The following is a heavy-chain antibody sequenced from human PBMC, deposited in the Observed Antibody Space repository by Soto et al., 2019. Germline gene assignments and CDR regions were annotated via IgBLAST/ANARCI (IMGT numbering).Heavy chain of an antibody. D-gene: IGHD6-19*01. CDR1: GFTFSSYG. CDR3: ASTHSSGWSPFDY. V-gene: IGHV3-33*01. J-gene: IGHJ4*02. Sequence: GGSLRLSCAASGFTFSSYGMHWVRQAPGKGLEWVAVIWYDGSNKYYADSVKGRFTISRDNSKNTLYLQMNSLRAEDTAVYYCASTHSSGWSPFDYWGQGTLVTVSS. CDR2: IWYDGSNK.